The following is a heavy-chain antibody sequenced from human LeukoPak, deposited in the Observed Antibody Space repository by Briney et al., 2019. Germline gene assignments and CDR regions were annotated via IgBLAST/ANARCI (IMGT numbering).Heavy chain of an antibody. CDR1: GYTFTSYG. CDR3: ARDWPAHLVGLELEPRAYYYGMDV. CDR2: ISAYNGNT. J-gene: IGHJ6*02. D-gene: IGHD1-7*01. V-gene: IGHV1-18*01. Sequence: ASVKVSCKASGYTFTSYGISWVRQAPGQGLEWMGWISAYNGNTNYAQKLQGRVTMTTDTSTSTAYMELRSLRSDDTAVYYCARDWPAHLVGLELEPRAYYYGMDVWGQGTTVTVSS.